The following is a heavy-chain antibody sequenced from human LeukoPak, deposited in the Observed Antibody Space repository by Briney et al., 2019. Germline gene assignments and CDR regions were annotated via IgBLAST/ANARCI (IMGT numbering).Heavy chain of an antibody. Sequence: SEILSLTCFVSGDPINTGGYYWSWIRQHPGKGLEWIGYIYYSGSTFYNPSLKSRVTISIDTSKNHFSLKMSSVTAADTAVYYCARSLDIGHYYYYMDVWGEGTTVTVSS. D-gene: IGHD3-9*01. CDR1: GDPINTGGYY. V-gene: IGHV4-31*03. CDR3: ARSLDIGHYYYYMDV. J-gene: IGHJ6*03. CDR2: IYYSGST.